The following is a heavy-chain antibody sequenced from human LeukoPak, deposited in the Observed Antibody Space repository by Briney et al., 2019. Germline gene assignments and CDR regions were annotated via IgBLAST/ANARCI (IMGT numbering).Heavy chain of an antibody. D-gene: IGHD1-26*01. CDR2: ISYDGSNK. Sequence: GGSLRLSCAASGFTFSSYGMHWVRQAPGKELEWVAVISYDGSNKYYADSVKGRFTISRDNSKNTLYLQMNSLRAEDTAVYYCAKDQRGWELLFDYWGQGTLVTVSS. V-gene: IGHV3-30*18. J-gene: IGHJ4*02. CDR1: GFTFSSYG. CDR3: AKDQRGWELLFDY.